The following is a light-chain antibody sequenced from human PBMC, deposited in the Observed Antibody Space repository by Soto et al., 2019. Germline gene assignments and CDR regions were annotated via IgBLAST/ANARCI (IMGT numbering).Light chain of an antibody. J-gene: IGKJ1*01. Sequence: EIVLTQSPGTLSLSPGERATLSCRASQSVRSNYLAWYQQKPGQAPRLLIYGASSRATGIPDRFSGSGSGTDFTLTISRLEPEDFAVYYCQQYCPSPRTFGQGTKLEIK. CDR1: QSVRSNY. V-gene: IGKV3-20*01. CDR3: QQYCPSPRT. CDR2: GAS.